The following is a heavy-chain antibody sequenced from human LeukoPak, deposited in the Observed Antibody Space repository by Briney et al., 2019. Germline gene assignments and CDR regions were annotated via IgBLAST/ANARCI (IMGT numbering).Heavy chain of an antibody. Sequence: GGSLRLSCAASGFTFSAFAMNWVRLPPGKGLERVSSISTDSHYIYYADSVKGRFSTSRDNAKNALYLQMDSLRAEDTAVYFCARDYSGWSRDYWGQGTLVTVSS. CDR2: ISTDSHYI. D-gene: IGHD6-19*01. CDR3: ARDYSGWSRDY. CDR1: GFTFSAFA. J-gene: IGHJ4*02. V-gene: IGHV3-21*01.